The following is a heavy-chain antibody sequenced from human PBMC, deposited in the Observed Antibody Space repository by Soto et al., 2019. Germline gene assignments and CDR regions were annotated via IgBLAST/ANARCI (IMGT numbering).Heavy chain of an antibody. V-gene: IGHV1-8*01. CDR1: GYTFTSYD. D-gene: IGHD5-18*01. CDR2: MNANSGNT. J-gene: IGHJ4*02. Sequence: ASVKVSCKASGYTFTSYDINWVRQATGQGLEWMGWMNANSGNTVYAQKFQGRITITRDTSISTAYMELNSLKSEDTAIYYCARDTGYTFGSLNYWGPGTLVTVSS. CDR3: ARDTGYTFGSLNY.